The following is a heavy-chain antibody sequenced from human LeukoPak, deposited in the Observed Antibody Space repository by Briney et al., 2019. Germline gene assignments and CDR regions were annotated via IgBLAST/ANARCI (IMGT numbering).Heavy chain of an antibody. CDR1: GFTFSRHG. CDR3: ARAALMDV. J-gene: IGHJ6*02. Sequence: GGSLRLSCAPSGFTFSRHGMHRVRQAPGKGLERVSGISGSGGTTYYADSVKGRFTISRDNSKNTLYLQMNSLRAEDTAVYYCARAALMDVWGQGTTVTVSS. V-gene: IGHV3-NL1*01. CDR2: ISGSGGTT.